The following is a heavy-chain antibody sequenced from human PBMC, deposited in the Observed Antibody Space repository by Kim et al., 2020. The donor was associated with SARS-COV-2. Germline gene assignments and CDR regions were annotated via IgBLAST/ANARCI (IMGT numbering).Heavy chain of an antibody. Sequence: SETLSLTCAVSGGSISSSNWWSWVRQPPGKGLEWIGEIYHSGSTNYNPSLKSRVTISVDKSKNQFSLKLSSVTAADTAVYYCAALQSQEAAAGTRGAFDIWGQGTMVTVSS. J-gene: IGHJ3*02. D-gene: IGHD6-13*01. V-gene: IGHV4-4*02. CDR1: GGSISSSNW. CDR2: IYHSGST. CDR3: AALQSQEAAAGTRGAFDI.